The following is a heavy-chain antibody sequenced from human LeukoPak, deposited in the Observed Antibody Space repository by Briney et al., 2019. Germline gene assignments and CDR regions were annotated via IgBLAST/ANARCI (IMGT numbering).Heavy chain of an antibody. V-gene: IGHV4-30-4*01. Sequence: PSQTLSLTCTVSGGSISSGDYYWSWIRQPPGKGLEWIGYIYYSGSTYYNPSLKSRVTISVDTSKNQFSLKLSSVTAADTAVYYCARRLIRYFDWLSPFAFDIWGQGTMVTVSS. CDR2: IYYSGST. J-gene: IGHJ3*02. CDR3: ARRLIRYFDWLSPFAFDI. CDR1: GGSISSGDYY. D-gene: IGHD3-9*01.